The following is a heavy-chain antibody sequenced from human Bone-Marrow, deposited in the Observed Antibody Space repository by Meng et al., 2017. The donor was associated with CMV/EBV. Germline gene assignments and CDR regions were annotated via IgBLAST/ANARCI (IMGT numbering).Heavy chain of an antibody. CDR2: MNPNSGNT. V-gene: IGHV1-8*02. CDR3: ARGFRYYDSSGYGY. J-gene: IGHJ4*02. Sequence: ASVKVSCKASGGTFSSYAINWVRQATGQGLEWMGWMNPNSGNTGYAQKFQGRVTMTRNTSISTAYMELSSLRSEDTAVYYCARGFRYYDSSGYGYWGQGTLVTVSS. CDR1: GGTFSSYA. D-gene: IGHD3-22*01.